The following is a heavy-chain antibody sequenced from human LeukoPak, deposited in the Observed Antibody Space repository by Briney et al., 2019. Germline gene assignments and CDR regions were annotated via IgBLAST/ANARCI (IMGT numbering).Heavy chain of an antibody. J-gene: IGHJ4*02. Sequence: ASVKVSCKASGYTFTASYIHWVRQAPGQGPEWVAWINPNSGDTYSAPHFQGRVTVTSDTSISAVSMELSWLRSDDTAVYYCATGVSTPFTFWGQGTPVTVSS. D-gene: IGHD5/OR15-5a*01. CDR3: ATGVSTPFTF. CDR1: GYTFTASY. V-gene: IGHV1-2*02. CDR2: INPNSGDT.